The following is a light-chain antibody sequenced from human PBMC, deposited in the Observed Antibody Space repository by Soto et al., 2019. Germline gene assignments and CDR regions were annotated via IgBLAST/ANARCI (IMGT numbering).Light chain of an antibody. Sequence: EIVLTQSPATLSLSPGERATLSCRASQSLSNFLAWYQQKPGQAPRLLIYDASNRATGIPVRFSGSGSGTDFTLTIRSLEPEDFAVYFCHQRSNLFTFGPGTTVEIK. CDR2: DAS. CDR3: HQRSNLFT. CDR1: QSLSNF. J-gene: IGKJ3*01. V-gene: IGKV3-11*01.